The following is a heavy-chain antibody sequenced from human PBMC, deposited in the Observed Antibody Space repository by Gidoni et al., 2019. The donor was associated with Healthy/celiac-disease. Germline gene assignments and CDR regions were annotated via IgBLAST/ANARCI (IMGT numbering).Heavy chain of an antibody. CDR1: GYTFTTYY. Sequence: QVQLLQSGAEVTKPGASVKVSCKESGYTFTTYYMHCVRQTPGHGIEWMGIINPIGGSTSHAKKFQGRVTMNRDTSTSTVYMELSSLRSEDTAVYYGARGGFGAAFPDYWGQGTLVTVSS. V-gene: IGHV1-46*01. J-gene: IGHJ4*02. D-gene: IGHD3-10*01. CDR2: INPIGGST. CDR3: ARGGFGAAFPDY.